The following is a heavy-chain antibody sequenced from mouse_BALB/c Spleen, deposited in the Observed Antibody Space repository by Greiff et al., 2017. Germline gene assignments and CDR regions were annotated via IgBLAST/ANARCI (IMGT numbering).Heavy chain of an antibody. D-gene: IGHD1-1*01. J-gene: IGHJ4*01. CDR3: ARTYYYGSSYVGGMDY. CDR1: GFTFSSFG. CDR2: ISSGSSTI. Sequence: EVKLMESGGGLVQPGGSRKLSCAASGFTFSSFGMHWVRQAPEKGLEWVAYISSGSSTIYYADTVKGRFTISRDNPKNTLFLQMTSLRSEDTAMYYCARTYYYGSSYVGGMDYWGQGTSVTVSS. V-gene: IGHV5-17*02.